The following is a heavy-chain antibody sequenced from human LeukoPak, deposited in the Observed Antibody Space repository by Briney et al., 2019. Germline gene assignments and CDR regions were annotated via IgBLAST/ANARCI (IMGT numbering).Heavy chain of an antibody. Sequence: SETLSLTCAVYGGSFSGYYWSWIRQPPGKGLEWIGEINHSGSTNYNPSLKSRVTISVDTSKNQFSLKLSSVTAADTAVYYCAGGWSGAYSSGSLFDYWGQGTLVTVSS. CDR2: INHSGST. CDR3: AGGWSGAYSSGSLFDY. CDR1: GGSFSGYY. D-gene: IGHD6-19*01. J-gene: IGHJ4*02. V-gene: IGHV4-34*01.